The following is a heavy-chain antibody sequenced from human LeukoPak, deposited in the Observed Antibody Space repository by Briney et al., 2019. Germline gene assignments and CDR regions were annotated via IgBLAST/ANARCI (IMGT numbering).Heavy chain of an antibody. V-gene: IGHV4-39*01. CDR1: GGSISSSSYY. Sequence: LETLSLTCTVSGGSISSSSYYWGWIRQPPGKGLEWIVRIYYSGSTYYNPSLKIRVTISLDTSKNQFSLKLSSVTAADTAVYYCARHSYDYGDYGGQYMDVWGKGTTVTISS. CDR3: ARHSYDYGDYGGQYMDV. CDR2: IYYSGST. J-gene: IGHJ6*03. D-gene: IGHD4-17*01.